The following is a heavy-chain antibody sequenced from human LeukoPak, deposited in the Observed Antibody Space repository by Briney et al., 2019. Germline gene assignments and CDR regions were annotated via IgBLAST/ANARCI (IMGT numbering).Heavy chain of an antibody. CDR3: AKPATGTISFDY. V-gene: IGHV3-23*01. D-gene: IGHD6-13*01. Sequence: PGGSLRLPCAASGFTFSSYAMYWVRQAPGKGLEWVAFISGSGGSTFYADSVKGRFTISRDNSKTTLYLQLSGLRAEDTAVYYCAKPATGTISFDYWGQGTLVTVSS. J-gene: IGHJ4*02. CDR2: ISGSGGST. CDR1: GFTFSSYA.